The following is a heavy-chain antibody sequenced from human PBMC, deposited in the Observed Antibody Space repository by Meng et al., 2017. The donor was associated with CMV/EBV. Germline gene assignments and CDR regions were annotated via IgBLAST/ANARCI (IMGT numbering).Heavy chain of an antibody. D-gene: IGHD6-19*01. V-gene: IGHV4-59*01. Sequence: VSGGSISSYYCSWSRQPPGNGLEWIGYIYYSGSTNYNPSLKSRVTISVDTSKNQFSLKLSSVTAADTAVYYCARAGSSGWFEPYFDYWGQGTLVTVSS. CDR3: ARAGSSGWFEPYFDY. CDR2: IYYSGST. CDR1: GGSISSYY. J-gene: IGHJ4*02.